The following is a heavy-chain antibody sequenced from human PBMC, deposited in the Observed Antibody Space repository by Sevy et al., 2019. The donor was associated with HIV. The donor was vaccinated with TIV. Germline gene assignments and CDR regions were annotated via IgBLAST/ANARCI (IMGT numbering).Heavy chain of an antibody. D-gene: IGHD6-19*01. Sequence: GGSLRLSCAASGFTFSSYAMSWVRQAPGKGLEWVSAISGSGGSTYYADSVKGRFTISRDNSKNTLYLQMNSLRAEDTAVYYCAKFPGYSSGWPTDYWGQGTLVTASS. CDR1: GFTFSSYA. V-gene: IGHV3-23*01. CDR2: ISGSGGST. CDR3: AKFPGYSSGWPTDY. J-gene: IGHJ4*02.